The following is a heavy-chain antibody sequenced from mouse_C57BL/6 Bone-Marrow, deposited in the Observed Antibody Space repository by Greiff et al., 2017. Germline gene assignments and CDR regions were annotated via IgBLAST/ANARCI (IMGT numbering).Heavy chain of an antibody. Sequence: QVQLKESGAELVRPGTSVKVSCKASGYAFTNYLIEWVKQRPGQGLEWIGVINPGSGGTNYNEKFKGKATLTADKSSSTAYMQLSSLTSEDSAVYFCARFTTVVATSDVWGTGTTVTVSS. CDR2: INPGSGGT. CDR1: GYAFTNYL. D-gene: IGHD1-1*01. J-gene: IGHJ1*03. CDR3: ARFTTVVATSDV. V-gene: IGHV1-54*01.